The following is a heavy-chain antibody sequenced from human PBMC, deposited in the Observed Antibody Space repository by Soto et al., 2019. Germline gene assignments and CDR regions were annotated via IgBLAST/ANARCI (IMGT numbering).Heavy chain of an antibody. V-gene: IGHV4-39*01. D-gene: IGHD3-3*01. Sequence: SETLSLTCTVSGGSISSSSYYWGWIRQPPGKGLEWIGSIYYSGSTYYNPSLKSRVTISVDTSKNQFSLKLSSVTAADTAVYYCARHPLAPTIFGVPNQPLWGQGTLVTVSS. CDR1: GGSISSSSYY. CDR3: ARHPLAPTIFGVPNQPL. J-gene: IGHJ4*02. CDR2: IYYSGST.